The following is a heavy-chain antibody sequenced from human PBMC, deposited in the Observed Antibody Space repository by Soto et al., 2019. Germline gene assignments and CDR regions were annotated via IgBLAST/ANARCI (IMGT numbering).Heavy chain of an antibody. Sequence: ASVKVSCKASGYTFTSYGFSWVRQAPGQGPEWMGYISGNNDNTDYAQRFQGRVTMTTDTSTSTAYMELRSLRSDDTAVYYCARGLPLGAFDIWGQGTMVTVSS. CDR3: ARGLPLGAFDI. V-gene: IGHV1-18*01. CDR1: GYTFTSYG. J-gene: IGHJ3*02. CDR2: ISGNNDNT.